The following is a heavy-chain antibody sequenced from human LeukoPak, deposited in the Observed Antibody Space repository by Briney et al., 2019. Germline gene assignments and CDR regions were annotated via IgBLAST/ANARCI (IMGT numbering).Heavy chain of an antibody. CDR3: ARRNLGSDLDFDY. Sequence: GGSLRLSCAASGFTFSSYAMSWVRQAPGKGLEWVSVISGSGTNTYYADSVKGRFTISRDNAKNTLYLQMNSLRAEDTAVYYCARRNLGSDLDFDYWGQGTLVTVSS. D-gene: IGHD1-1*01. V-gene: IGHV3-23*01. J-gene: IGHJ4*02. CDR2: ISGSGTNT. CDR1: GFTFSSYA.